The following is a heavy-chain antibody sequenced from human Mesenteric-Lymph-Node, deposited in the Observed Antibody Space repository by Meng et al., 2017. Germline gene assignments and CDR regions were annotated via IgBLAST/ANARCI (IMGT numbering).Heavy chain of an antibody. V-gene: IGHV3-23*01. Sequence: GGSLRLSCVASGFTFNLYAMSWVRQAPGKGLDWVSGVSASGGRTNYADSVKGRFTISRDNSKNTLYLQMNSLRAEDTAVYYCAKGAGTPFDPWGQGTLVTVSS. CDR3: AKGAGTPFDP. CDR1: GFTFNLYA. CDR2: VSASGGRT. J-gene: IGHJ5*02. D-gene: IGHD6-19*01.